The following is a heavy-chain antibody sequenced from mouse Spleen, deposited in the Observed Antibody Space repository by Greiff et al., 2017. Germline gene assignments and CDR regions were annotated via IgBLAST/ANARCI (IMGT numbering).Heavy chain of an antibody. V-gene: IGHV2-6*02. J-gene: IGHJ2*01. CDR2: IWSDGST. Sequence: VQLQQSGPDLVAPSQSLSITCTVSGFSLTSYGVHWVRQPPGKGLEWLVVIWSDGSTTYNSALKSRLSISKDNSKSQVFLKMNSLQTDDTAMYYCAREADYGYYYFDYWGQGTTLTVSS. D-gene: IGHD1-2*01. CDR1: GFSLTSYG. CDR3: AREADYGYYYFDY.